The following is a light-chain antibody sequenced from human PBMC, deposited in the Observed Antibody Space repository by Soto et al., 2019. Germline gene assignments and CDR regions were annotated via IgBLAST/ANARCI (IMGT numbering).Light chain of an antibody. CDR3: QSYDSSLRRV. V-gene: IGLV1-40*01. CDR2: GSS. Sequence: QSVLTQPPSVSGAPGQRVTISCTGSSSNIGAGYDVHWYQQLPGTAPKLLIYGSSNRPSGVPDRFSGSKSGTSASLAITVLQAVDEADYYCQSYDSSLRRVFGGGTKVTVL. J-gene: IGLJ2*01. CDR1: SSNIGAGYD.